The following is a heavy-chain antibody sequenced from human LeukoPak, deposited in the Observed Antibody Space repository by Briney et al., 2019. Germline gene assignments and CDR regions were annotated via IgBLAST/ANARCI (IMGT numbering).Heavy chain of an antibody. CDR1: GGSVNYDAYS. V-gene: IGHV4-30-2*06. J-gene: IGHJ4*02. Sequence: SQTLSLTCTVSGGSVNYDAYSWSWIRHSAGKALEWIGYTYQPLGPSYNPSLKSRVTISIDTSKNQFSLKLSSVTAADTAVCYCARVLWFGERDYWGQGTLVTVSS. D-gene: IGHD3-10*01. CDR2: TYQPLGP. CDR3: ARVLWFGERDY.